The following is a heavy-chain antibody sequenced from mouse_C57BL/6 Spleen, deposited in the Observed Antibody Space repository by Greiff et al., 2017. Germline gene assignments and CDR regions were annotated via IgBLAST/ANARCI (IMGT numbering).Heavy chain of an antibody. D-gene: IGHD1-1*01. V-gene: IGHV5-4*01. CDR1: GFTFRSYA. CDR3: ARDSYYGSSYRYFDV. Sequence: EVKLVESGGGLVKPGGSLKLSCAASGFTFRSYAMSWVRQTPEKRLEWVATISDGGSYTYYPDNVKGRFTISRDNAKNNLYLQMSHLKSEDTAMYYCARDSYYGSSYRYFDVWGTGTTVTVSS. CDR2: ISDGGSYT. J-gene: IGHJ1*03.